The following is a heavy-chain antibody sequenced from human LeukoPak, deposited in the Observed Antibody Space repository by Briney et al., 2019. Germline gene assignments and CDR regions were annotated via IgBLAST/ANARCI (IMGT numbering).Heavy chain of an antibody. Sequence: SETLSLTCTVSGGSISSYYWSWIRQPAGKGLEWIGRIYTSGSTNYNPSLKSRVTMSVDTSKNQFSLKLTSVTAADTAVYYCARDRRESTKPNDAFDIWGQGTMVTVSS. J-gene: IGHJ3*02. D-gene: IGHD1-1*01. CDR3: ARDRRESTKPNDAFDI. CDR1: GGSISSYY. CDR2: IYTSGST. V-gene: IGHV4-4*07.